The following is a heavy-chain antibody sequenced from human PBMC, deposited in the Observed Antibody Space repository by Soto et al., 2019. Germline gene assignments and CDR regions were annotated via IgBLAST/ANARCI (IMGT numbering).Heavy chain of an antibody. V-gene: IGHV4-59*01. Sequence: QVQLQESGPGLVKPSETLSLTCTVSGGSISSYYWSWIRQPPGKGLEWIGFIFYSGSTSYNHSLKSRVTISIDTSEYQFSLKLNSVTAADTAVYYCASMIGDPVLSFDSWGQGTLVAVSS. D-gene: IGHD3-10*02. J-gene: IGHJ5*01. CDR3: ASMIGDPVLSFDS. CDR1: GGSISSYY. CDR2: IFYSGST.